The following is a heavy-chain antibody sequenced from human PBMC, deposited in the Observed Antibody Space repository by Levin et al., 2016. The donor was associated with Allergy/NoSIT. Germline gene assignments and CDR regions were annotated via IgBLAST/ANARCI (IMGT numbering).Heavy chain of an antibody. D-gene: IGHD2-21*02. CDR3: ARDFKNHGGDIGYFDY. CDR1: GYTFSDYG. CDR2: INGYSGDT. V-gene: IGHV1-18*01. J-gene: IGHJ4*02. Sequence: ASVKVSCKASGYTFSDYGISWVRQAPGQGLEWMTWINGYSGDTNSARSLQGRVAVTRDTSTNTAYMELRSLTSDDTAIYFCARDFKNHGGDIGYFDYWGQGTLVTVSS.